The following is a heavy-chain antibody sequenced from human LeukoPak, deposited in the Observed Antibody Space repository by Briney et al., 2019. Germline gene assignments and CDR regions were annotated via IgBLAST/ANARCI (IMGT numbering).Heavy chain of an antibody. J-gene: IGHJ5*02. CDR1: GYTFTSYY. CDR3: ATEVVVVVVAATQEAYNWFDP. D-gene: IGHD2-15*01. V-gene: IGHV1-46*01. Sequence: GASVKVSCKASGYTFTSYYMHWVRQAPGQGLEWMGIINPSGGSTSYAQKFQGRVTMTEDTSTDTAYMELSSLRSEDTAVYYCATEVVVVVVAATQEAYNWFDPWGQGTLVTVSS. CDR2: INPSGGST.